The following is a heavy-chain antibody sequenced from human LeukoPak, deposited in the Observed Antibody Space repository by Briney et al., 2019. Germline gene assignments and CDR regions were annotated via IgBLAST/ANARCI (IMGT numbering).Heavy chain of an antibody. CDR3: ARPKGTAMVYYFDY. D-gene: IGHD5-18*01. V-gene: IGHV5-51*01. J-gene: IGHJ4*02. Sequence: GQPLQISCQGSGYSFTNYWIGWARQMPGKGLDWMGIIYPGDSDTRYSTSFQGQVTISADKSISTAYLQWSSLKASDTAMYYCARPKGTAMVYYFDYWGQGTLVTVSS. CDR2: IYPGDSDT. CDR1: GYSFTNYW.